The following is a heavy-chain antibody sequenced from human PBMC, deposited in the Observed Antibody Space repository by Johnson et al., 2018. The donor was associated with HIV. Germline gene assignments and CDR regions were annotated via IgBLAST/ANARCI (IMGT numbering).Heavy chain of an antibody. CDR2: ISSSGSSR. CDR1: GLTFSDYY. Sequence: VQVVESGGGLVKPGGSLRLSCAASGLTFSDYYMSWIRQAPGKGLEWVSYISSSGSSRYYADSVKGRFTVSRDNAKNSLYLQTNSLRADDTAVYYCARGLWLTPDVFDFWGQGTMVTVSS. V-gene: IGHV3-11*04. J-gene: IGHJ3*01. D-gene: IGHD3-16*01. CDR3: ARGLWLTPDVFDF.